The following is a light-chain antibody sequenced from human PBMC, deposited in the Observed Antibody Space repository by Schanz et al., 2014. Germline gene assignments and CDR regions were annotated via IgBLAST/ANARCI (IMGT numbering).Light chain of an antibody. Sequence: DIVMTQSPDSLAVSLGERATINCKSSQSILYNSNNKNYLSWYQQKPGQPPKPLIYWASTRESGVPDRFSGSGSGADFTLTISSLQAEDVAVYYCQQYYSTPWTFGQGTKVEIK. CDR2: WAS. V-gene: IGKV4-1*01. CDR1: QSILYNSNNKNY. CDR3: QQYYSTPWT. J-gene: IGKJ1*01.